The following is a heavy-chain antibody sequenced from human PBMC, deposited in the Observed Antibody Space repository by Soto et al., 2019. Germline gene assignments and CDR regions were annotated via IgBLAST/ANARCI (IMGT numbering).Heavy chain of an antibody. Sequence: SETLSLTCTVSGGSISSGGYYWSWIRQHPGKGLEWIGYIYYSGSTYYNPSLKSRVTISVDTSKNQFSLKLSSVTAADTAVYYCARGSGDGYNFWPTSGWYFDYWGQGTLVPGSS. V-gene: IGHV4-31*03. CDR3: ARGSGDGYNFWPTSGWYFDY. CDR2: IYYSGST. D-gene: IGHD5-12*01. CDR1: GGSISSGGYY. J-gene: IGHJ4*02.